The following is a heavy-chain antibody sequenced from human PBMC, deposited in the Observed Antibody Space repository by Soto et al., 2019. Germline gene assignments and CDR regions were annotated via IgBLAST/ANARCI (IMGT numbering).Heavy chain of an antibody. J-gene: IGHJ5*02. D-gene: IGHD1-7*01. CDR2: MNPNSGNT. Sequence: QVQLVQSGAEVKKPGASVKVSCKASGYTFTSYDLNWVRQATGQGREWMGWMNPNSGNTGYAQKFQGRVTMTRNTAISTAYMELSSLRSEDTAVYYGARGSLELRRRGRCDPWGQGTLVTVSS. V-gene: IGHV1-8*01. CDR1: GYTFTSYD. CDR3: ARGSLELRRRGRCDP.